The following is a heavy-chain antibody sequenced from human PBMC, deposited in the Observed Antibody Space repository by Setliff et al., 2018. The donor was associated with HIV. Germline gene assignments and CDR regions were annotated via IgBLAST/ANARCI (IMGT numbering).Heavy chain of an antibody. Sequence: TLSLTCPVSGASITSNSPCWGWIRQHPGRGLEWISDVIHTGITYQNPSLESRLRMSVDTSQNRFSLRLTPVTAADTVVYYCARVADYDLTSYYFFDYWGRGTLVTVSS. CDR2: VIHTGIT. CDR1: GASITSNSPC. CDR3: ARVADYDLTSYYFFDY. J-gene: IGHJ4*02. V-gene: IGHV4-31*03. D-gene: IGHD3-9*01.